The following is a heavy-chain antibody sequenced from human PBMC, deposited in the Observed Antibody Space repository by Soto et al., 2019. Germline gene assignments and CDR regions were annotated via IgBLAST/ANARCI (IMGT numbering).Heavy chain of an antibody. CDR3: AKDGYSGGWYGSPNWFDP. CDR2: ISYDGSNK. D-gene: IGHD6-19*01. Sequence: GGSLRLSCAASGFTFSSYGMHWVRQAPGKGLEWVAVISYDGSNKYYADSVKGRFTISRDNSKNTLYLQMNSLRAEDTAVYYCAKDGYSGGWYGSPNWFDPWGQGTLVTVSS. J-gene: IGHJ5*02. CDR1: GFTFSSYG. V-gene: IGHV3-30*18.